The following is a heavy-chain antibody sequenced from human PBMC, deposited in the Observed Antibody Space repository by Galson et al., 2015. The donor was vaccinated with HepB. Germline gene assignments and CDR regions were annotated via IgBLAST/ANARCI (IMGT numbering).Heavy chain of an antibody. D-gene: IGHD3-10*01. J-gene: IGHJ4*02. CDR1: GYTLTELS. V-gene: IGHV1-24*01. CDR3: ATSVRYYGSGSPVDY. CDR2: FDPEDGET. Sequence: SVKVSCKVSGYTLTELSMHWVRQAPGKGLEWMGGFDPEDGETIYAQKFQGRVTMTEDTSTDTAYMELSSLRSEDTAVYYCATSVRYYGSGSPVDYWGQGTLVTVSS.